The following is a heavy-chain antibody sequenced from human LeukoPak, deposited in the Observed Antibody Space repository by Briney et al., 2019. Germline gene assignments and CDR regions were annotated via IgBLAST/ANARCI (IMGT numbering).Heavy chain of an antibody. Sequence: GGSLRLSCAASGFTVSSNYMTWVRQAPGKGLELVSVIYSEGSTYYGASVKGRFTISTDNSKNTLYLQMNSLRAEDTAVYYCARDRRYCSGSRCYSGVDYWGQGALVTVSS. CDR3: ARDRRYCSGSRCYSGVDY. D-gene: IGHD2-15*01. V-gene: IGHV3-53*01. CDR2: IYSEGST. J-gene: IGHJ4*02. CDR1: GFTVSSNY.